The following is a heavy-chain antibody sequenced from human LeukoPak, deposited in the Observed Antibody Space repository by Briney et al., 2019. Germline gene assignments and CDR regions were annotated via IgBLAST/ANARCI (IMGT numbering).Heavy chain of an antibody. CDR2: IYYSGST. J-gene: IGHJ6*02. V-gene: IGHV4-31*03. CDR3: ARARALNGMDV. CDR1: GGSISSGGYY. Sequence: PSETLSLTCTVSGGSISSGGYYWSWICQHPGKGLEWIGYIYYSGSTYYNPSLKSRVTISVDTSKNQFSLKLSSVTAADTAVYYCARARALNGMDVWGQGTTVTVSS.